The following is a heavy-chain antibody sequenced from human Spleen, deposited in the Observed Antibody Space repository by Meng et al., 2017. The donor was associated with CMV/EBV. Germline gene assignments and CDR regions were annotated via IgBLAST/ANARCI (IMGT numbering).Heavy chain of an antibody. Sequence: SETLSLTCTVSGASITSFYYSWIRQPPGKGLEWIGYVYDSGKTNYNPSLKSRVTISVDTSKEQFALKLNSVTAADTAVYYCARDVYYYDSSGYYRYYFDYWGQGTLVTVSS. CDR3: ARDVYYYDSSGYYRYYFDY. J-gene: IGHJ4*02. CDR1: GASITSFY. V-gene: IGHV4-59*01. CDR2: VYDSGKT. D-gene: IGHD3-22*01.